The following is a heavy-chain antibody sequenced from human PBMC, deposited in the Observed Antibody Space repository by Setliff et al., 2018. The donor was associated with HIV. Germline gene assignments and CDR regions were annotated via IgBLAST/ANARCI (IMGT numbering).Heavy chain of an antibody. D-gene: IGHD5-18*01. V-gene: IGHV1-69*05. Sequence: GASVKVSCKASGYSFTSYDVSWVRQAPGQGLEWMGGIIPIFGTANYAQKFQGRVTITTDESTSTAYMELSSLRSEDTAVYYCASLGYSYGPDFDYWGQGTLVTVS. CDR2: IIPIFGTA. CDR3: ASLGYSYGPDFDY. CDR1: GYSFTSYD. J-gene: IGHJ4*02.